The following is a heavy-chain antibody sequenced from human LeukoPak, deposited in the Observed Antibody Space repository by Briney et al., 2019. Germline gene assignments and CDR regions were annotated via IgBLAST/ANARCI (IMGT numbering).Heavy chain of an antibody. CDR1: GGXISSYY. J-gene: IGHJ4*02. D-gene: IGHD3-3*01. CDR2: IYYSGST. CDR3: ARHEYDFWSGYDY. Sequence: PSETLSLTCTVSGGXISSYYCGWIRQPPGKGLEWIGSIYYSGSTYYNPSLKSRVTISVDTSKNQFSLKLSSVTAADTAVYYCARHEYDFWSGYDYWGQGTLVTVSS. V-gene: IGHV4-39*01.